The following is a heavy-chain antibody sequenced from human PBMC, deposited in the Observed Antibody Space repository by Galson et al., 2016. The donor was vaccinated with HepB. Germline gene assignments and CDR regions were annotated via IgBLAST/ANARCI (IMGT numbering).Heavy chain of an antibody. J-gene: IGHJ4*02. D-gene: IGHD4-17*01. CDR1: GFIFSTYW. Sequence: SLRLSCAASGFIFSTYWMSWVRQAPGKGLEWVANIKQDGSEKYYVDSVKGRFTISRDNAKNSLYLQMNRLRAEDTAVYYCAKKWSYGDYSYFDYWGQGTLVTVSS. CDR2: IKQDGSEK. V-gene: IGHV3-7*01. CDR3: AKKWSYGDYSYFDY.